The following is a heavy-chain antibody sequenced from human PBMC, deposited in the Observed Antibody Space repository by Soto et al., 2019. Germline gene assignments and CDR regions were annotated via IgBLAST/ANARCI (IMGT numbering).Heavy chain of an antibody. CDR2: IYYSGST. CDR1: GDSISSRSYY. CDR3: ARHRNYDTHGFDP. Sequence: QLQLQESGPGLVKPSETLSLTCTVSGDSISSRSYYWGWIRQPPGKGLEWIGSIYYSGSTYYNPSLMIRVTISIVTSKNQLSLQLSYVTAADTAAFYCARHRNYDTHGFDPWGQGTLVTVSS. J-gene: IGHJ5*02. D-gene: IGHD3-9*01. V-gene: IGHV4-39*01.